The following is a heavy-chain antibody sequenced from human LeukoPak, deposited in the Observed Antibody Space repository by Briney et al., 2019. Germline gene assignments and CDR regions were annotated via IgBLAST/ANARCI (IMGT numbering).Heavy chain of an antibody. CDR2: IIPIFGTA. V-gene: IGHV1-69*13. CDR3: ARHIVATIKRVYYYYYMDV. D-gene: IGHD5-12*01. CDR1: GGTFSSYA. Sequence: GASVKVSCKASGGTFSSYAISWVRQAPGQELEWMGGIIPIFGTANYAQKFQGRVTITADESTSTAYMELSSLRCEDTAAYYCARHIVATIKRVYYYYYMDVWGKGTTVTISS. J-gene: IGHJ6*03.